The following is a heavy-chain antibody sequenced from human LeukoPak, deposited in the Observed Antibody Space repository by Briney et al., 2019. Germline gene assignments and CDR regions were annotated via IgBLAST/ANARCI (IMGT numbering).Heavy chain of an antibody. Sequence: ASVKVSCKASGYTFTSYDINWVRQATGQGLEWMGWMNPNSGNTGYAQKFQGRVTMTRNTSISTAYMELSSLRSEDTAVYYCATNRGYSGYDPSAFDIWGQGTMVTVSS. V-gene: IGHV1-8*01. CDR1: GYTFTSYD. CDR3: ATNRGYSGYDPSAFDI. J-gene: IGHJ3*02. D-gene: IGHD5-12*01. CDR2: MNPNSGNT.